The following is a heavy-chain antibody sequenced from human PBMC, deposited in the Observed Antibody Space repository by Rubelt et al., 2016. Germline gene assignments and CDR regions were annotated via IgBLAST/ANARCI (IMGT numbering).Heavy chain of an antibody. D-gene: IGHD1-26*01. V-gene: IGHV3-53*01. CDR3: ASVLAGGTRSFDY. Sequence: EVQLVESGGGLIQPGGSLRLSCAASGFTVSSNYMSWVRQAPGKGLEWVSLIYSGGSTYYADSVKGRFTISRDNSKKTLYRQMNSRGAEETAVYYCASVLAGGTRSFDYWGQGTLVTVSS. CDR1: GFTVSSNY. CDR2: IYSGGST. J-gene: IGHJ4*02.